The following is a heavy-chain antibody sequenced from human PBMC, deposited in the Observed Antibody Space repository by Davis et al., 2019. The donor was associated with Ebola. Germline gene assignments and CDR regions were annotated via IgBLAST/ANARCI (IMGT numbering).Heavy chain of an antibody. CDR3: ARMPLDYYYGMDV. D-gene: IGHD2-2*01. V-gene: IGHV3-66*01. Sequence: GESLKISCKVSGFTVSRNFMTWVRQAPGKGLEWVSVIYDFGSTYYADSVQGRFTISRDNSKNTLYLQMNSLRAEDTAVYYCARMPLDYYYGMDVWGKGTTVTVSS. CDR1: GFTVSRNF. CDR2: IYDFGST. J-gene: IGHJ6*04.